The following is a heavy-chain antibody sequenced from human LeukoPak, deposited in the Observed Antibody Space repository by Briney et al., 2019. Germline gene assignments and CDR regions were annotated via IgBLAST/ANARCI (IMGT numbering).Heavy chain of an antibody. Sequence: SETLSLTCSVSGGSISAYYWSWIRQPPGKGLEWIGYTYPSGSTTYNPSLKSRLTMSLDTSKNQFSLKLTSVTAADTAMYFCAGDFNSGSYRFDFWGHGTLVTVSS. V-gene: IGHV4-4*09. CDR2: TYPSGST. J-gene: IGHJ4*01. CDR3: AGDFNSGSYRFDF. CDR1: GGSISAYY. D-gene: IGHD3-10*01.